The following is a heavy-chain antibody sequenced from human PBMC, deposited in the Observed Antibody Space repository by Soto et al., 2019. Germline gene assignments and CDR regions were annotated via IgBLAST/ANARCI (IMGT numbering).Heavy chain of an antibody. D-gene: IGHD3-22*01. V-gene: IGHV3-7*03. CDR1: GFAFSNFW. Sequence: GGSLRLSCAASGFAFSNFWMSWVRQTPGKGLEWVANANQDGSERYYVASVRGRFTISRDDAKNSLYLQMNSLRAEDTAVYYCARDDDSSGYRPIDYWGQGTLVTVSS. CDR2: ANQDGSER. CDR3: ARDDDSSGYRPIDY. J-gene: IGHJ4*02.